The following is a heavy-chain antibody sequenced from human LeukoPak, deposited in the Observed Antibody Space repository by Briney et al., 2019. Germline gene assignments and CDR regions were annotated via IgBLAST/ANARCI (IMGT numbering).Heavy chain of an antibody. CDR3: ARCFSSSYYSPFDY. J-gene: IGHJ4*02. Sequence: LETLSLTCAVSGGSISSSNWWSWVRQPPGKGLEWIGEIYHSGSTNYNPSLKSRVTISVDKSKNQFSLKLSSVTAADTAVYYCARCFSSSYYSPFDYWGQGTLVTVSS. CDR1: GGSISSSNW. CDR2: IYHSGST. V-gene: IGHV4-4*02. D-gene: IGHD3-22*01.